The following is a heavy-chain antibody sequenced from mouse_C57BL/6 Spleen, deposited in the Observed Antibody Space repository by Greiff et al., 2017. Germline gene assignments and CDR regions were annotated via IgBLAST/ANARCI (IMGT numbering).Heavy chain of an antibody. CDR3: ARGGLRHAMDY. Sequence: EVKLQESGGGLVQPGGSLKLSCAASGFTFSDYGMAWVRQAPRKGPEWVAFISNLAYSIYYADTVTGRFTISRENAKNTLYLEMSSLRSEDTAMYYCARGGLRHAMDYWGQGTSVTVSS. CDR1: GFTFSDYG. V-gene: IGHV5-15*01. J-gene: IGHJ4*01. D-gene: IGHD2-4*01. CDR2: ISNLAYSI.